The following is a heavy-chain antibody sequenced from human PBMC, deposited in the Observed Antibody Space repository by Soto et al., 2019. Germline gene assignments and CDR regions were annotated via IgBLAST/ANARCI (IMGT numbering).Heavy chain of an antibody. D-gene: IGHD3-10*01. J-gene: IGHJ4*02. V-gene: IGHV3-23*01. CDR2: FSGPGGGP. CDR1: GFTFSTYT. CDR3: AREKYSMVRGVIPY. Sequence: GSLILSCAASGFTFSTYTMSWVHQAPGKGLEWVSSFSGPGGGPYYADSVKGRFTISRADSKNTLYLQMKSLRAEDTAVYYCAREKYSMVRGVIPYWGQGDLVTVSS.